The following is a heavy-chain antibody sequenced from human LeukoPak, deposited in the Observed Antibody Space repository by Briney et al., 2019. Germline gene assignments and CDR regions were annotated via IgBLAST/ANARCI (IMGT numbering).Heavy chain of an antibody. D-gene: IGHD6-13*01. CDR2: ISSSSSYI. CDR3: AKATSSSWRAGLDV. CDR1: GFTFSSYS. V-gene: IGHV3-21*04. J-gene: IGHJ6*02. Sequence: PGGSLRLSCAASGFTFSSYSMNWVRQAPGKGLEWVSSISSSSSYIYYADSVKGRFTISRDNAKNSLYLQMNSLRAEDTALYYCAKATSSSWRAGLDVWGQGTTVTVSS.